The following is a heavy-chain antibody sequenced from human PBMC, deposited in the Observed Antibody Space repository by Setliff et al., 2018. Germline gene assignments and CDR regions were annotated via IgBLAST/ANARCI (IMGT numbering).Heavy chain of an antibody. CDR3: MRGLPFDY. CDR1: GFTVSSNY. J-gene: IGHJ4*02. Sequence: GGSLRLSCAASGFTVSSNYMSWVRQAPGKGPEYVSIIYTDGTTYYTDSVKGRFTISRDNSKNTLYLQLNSLRAEDTAVYYCMRGLPFDYWGQGTLVTVSS. V-gene: IGHV3-66*01. CDR2: IYTDGTT.